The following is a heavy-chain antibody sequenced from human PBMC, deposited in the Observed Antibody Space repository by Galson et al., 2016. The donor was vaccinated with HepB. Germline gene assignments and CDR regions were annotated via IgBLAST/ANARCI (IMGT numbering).Heavy chain of an antibody. D-gene: IGHD2-2*01. CDR2: MYYAGNL. Sequence: ETLSLTCTVSGGSISSSGFYWDWIRQPPGKDLAWIGNMYYAGNLHSHPSLASRVPISMDTSKNQFSLKLTPVTAADTAVYYCARHPAGATWFDPWGQGTLVTVSS. J-gene: IGHJ5*02. CDR1: GGSISSSGFY. CDR3: ARHPAGATWFDP. V-gene: IGHV4-39*01.